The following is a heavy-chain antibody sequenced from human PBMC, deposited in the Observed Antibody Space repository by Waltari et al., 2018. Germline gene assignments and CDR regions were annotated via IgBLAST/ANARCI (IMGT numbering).Heavy chain of an antibody. CDR1: GFTFSSYG. CDR2: ISNDGSLK. D-gene: IGHD6-13*01. CDR3: ARSWDAIAAAGPSDY. J-gene: IGHJ4*02. Sequence: QVQLVESGGGVVQPGRSLGLSCAASGFTFSSYGMHWVRQAPGKGLEWVSIISNDGSLKYYADSVKGRFTVSRDNSENTLYLQMTSLRHEDTAVYYCARSWDAIAAAGPSDYWGQGTLVTVSS. V-gene: IGHV3-30*03.